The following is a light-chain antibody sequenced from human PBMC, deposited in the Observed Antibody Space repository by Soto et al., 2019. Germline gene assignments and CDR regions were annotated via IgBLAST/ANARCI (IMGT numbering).Light chain of an antibody. CDR1: SSNIGRNT. J-gene: IGLJ1*01. Sequence: QSVLTQPPSASGTPGQRVTISCSGSSSNIGRNTVNWYQQLPGTAPKLLIYSNNQRPSGVPDRFSGSNAGTAASLAISGLQSEDEADYYCAAWDDSLTGYVFGTGTKVTVL. CDR3: AAWDDSLTGYV. CDR2: SNN. V-gene: IGLV1-44*01.